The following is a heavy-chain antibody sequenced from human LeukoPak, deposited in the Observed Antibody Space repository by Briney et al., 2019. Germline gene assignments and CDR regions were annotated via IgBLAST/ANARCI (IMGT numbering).Heavy chain of an antibody. V-gene: IGHV4-59*08. Sequence: SETLSLTCTVSGGSIISYYWSWIRQPPGKGLEWIGSIYHSGSTYYNPSLKSRVTISVDTSKNQFSLKLSSVTAADTAVYYCARHGLYYYDSSGANWFDPWGQGTLVTVSS. CDR2: IYHSGST. CDR1: GGSIISYY. D-gene: IGHD3-22*01. J-gene: IGHJ5*02. CDR3: ARHGLYYYDSSGANWFDP.